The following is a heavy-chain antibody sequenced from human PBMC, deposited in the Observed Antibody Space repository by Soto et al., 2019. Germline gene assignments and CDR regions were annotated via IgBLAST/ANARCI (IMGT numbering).Heavy chain of an antibody. J-gene: IGHJ5*02. D-gene: IGHD3-16*01. CDR3: AQYRGWGVVRPSHDA. CDR2: IRGTGGET. V-gene: IGHV3-23*01. CDR1: GFTVRSVV. Sequence: EVQLLESGGGIVQPGGSLRVSCVASGFTVRSVVMRWVLQAPGQGLEWVSGIRGTGGETFYADSGKGRFTISRDNSKNTLYLQTNSLRDEDTALYVCAQYRGWGVVRPSHDAWGQGTLVTVSS.